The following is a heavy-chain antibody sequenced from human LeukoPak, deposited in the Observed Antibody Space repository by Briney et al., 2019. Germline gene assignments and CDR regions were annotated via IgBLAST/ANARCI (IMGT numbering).Heavy chain of an antibody. CDR3: ARAPSGYCSSTSCP. V-gene: IGHV3-66*02. CDR1: GFTVSSNY. Sequence: GESLRLSCAVSGFTVSSNYMSWVRQAPGKGLEWVSVIYSGGSTYYADSVKGRFTISRDNSKNTLYLQMNSLRAEDTAVYYCARAPSGYCSSTSCPWGQGTLVTVSS. CDR2: IYSGGST. D-gene: IGHD2-2*01. J-gene: IGHJ5*02.